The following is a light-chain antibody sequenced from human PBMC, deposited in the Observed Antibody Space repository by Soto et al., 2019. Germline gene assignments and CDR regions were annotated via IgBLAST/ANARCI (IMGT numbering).Light chain of an antibody. CDR2: DAS. J-gene: IGKJ3*01. Sequence: EIVLTQSPATLYLSPGERATLSCRASQSVSSYLAWYQQKPGQAPRLLIYDASNRSTGIPARFSGSGSGTDFTLTISSLDPEEFAVYYCQQRSNWPPKFTFGPGTKVDIK. CDR1: QSVSSY. V-gene: IGKV3-11*01. CDR3: QQRSNWPPKFT.